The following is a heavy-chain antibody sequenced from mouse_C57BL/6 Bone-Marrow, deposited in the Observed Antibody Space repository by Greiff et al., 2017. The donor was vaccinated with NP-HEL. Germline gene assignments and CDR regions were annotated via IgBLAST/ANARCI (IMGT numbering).Heavy chain of an antibody. CDR3: ARSGGYYGFDY. V-gene: IGHV1-64*01. CDR1: GYTFTSYW. D-gene: IGHD1-1*02. CDR2: IHPNSGST. Sequence: QVQLQQPGAELVKPGASVKLSCKASGYTFTSYWMHWVKQRPGQGLEWIGMIHPNSGSTNYNEKFKSKATLTVDKSSSTAYMQLSSLTSEDSAVYYGARSGGYYGFDYWGQGTTLTVSS. J-gene: IGHJ2*01.